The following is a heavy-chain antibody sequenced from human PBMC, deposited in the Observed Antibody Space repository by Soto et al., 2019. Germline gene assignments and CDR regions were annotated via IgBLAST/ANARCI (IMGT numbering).Heavy chain of an antibody. CDR1: GFTFSIPW. J-gene: IGHJ4*02. V-gene: IGHV3-15*01. CDR3: TTHGLPGYYASDY. D-gene: IGHD3-9*01. Sequence: EVQLVESGGGLVEPGGSLRLSCAASGFTFSIPWMSWVRQAPGKGLEWVGRIRSKADGGTTDYAAPVKGRFTISRDDSKATLYLQMNSLKTEDTAVYYCTTHGLPGYYASDYWGQGTLVTVSS. CDR2: IRSKADGGTT.